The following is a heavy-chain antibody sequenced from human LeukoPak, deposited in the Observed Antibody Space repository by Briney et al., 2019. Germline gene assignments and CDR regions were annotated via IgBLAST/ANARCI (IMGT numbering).Heavy chain of an antibody. D-gene: IGHD1-26*01. CDR1: KFTFSNYA. V-gene: IGHV3-23*01. Sequence: HTGGSLRLSCAASKFTFSNYAMSWVRQAPGKGLEWVSAISNSGGNTYYADSVKGRFTISRDNSKNTLYLQMNSLRAEDMAVYYCAKDVGATRGYYFDYWGQGTLVTVSS. CDR3: AKDVGATRGYYFDY. CDR2: ISNSGGNT. J-gene: IGHJ4*02.